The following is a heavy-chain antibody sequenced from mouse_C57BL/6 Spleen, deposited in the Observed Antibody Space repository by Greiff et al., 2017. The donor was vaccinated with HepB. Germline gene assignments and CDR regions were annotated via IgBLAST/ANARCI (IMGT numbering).Heavy chain of an antibody. V-gene: IGHV5-9*01. CDR3: ARLYYYGSSWFAY. D-gene: IGHD1-1*01. CDR2: ISGGGGNT. J-gene: IGHJ3*01. CDR1: GFTFSSYT. Sequence: EVKLMESGGGLVKPGGSLKLSCAASGFTFSSYTMSWVRQTPEKRLEWVATISGGGGNTYYPDSVKGRFTISRDNAKNNLYLQMSSLRSEDTALYYCARLYYYGSSWFAYWGQGTLVTVSA.